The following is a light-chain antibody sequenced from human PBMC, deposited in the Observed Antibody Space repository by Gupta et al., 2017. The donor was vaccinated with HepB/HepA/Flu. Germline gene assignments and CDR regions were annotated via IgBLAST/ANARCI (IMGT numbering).Light chain of an antibody. Sequence: DIVLTQSPATLSVSPGERVTLSCRASQSLSSSLAWYRQKPGQAPRLLIYGASTRATGVAARFSGSGSGTEFTLTISSLQSEDFAIYYCQQYKNWPLTFGGGTKVEIK. CDR3: QQYKNWPLT. CDR1: QSLSSS. V-gene: IGKV3-15*01. J-gene: IGKJ4*01. CDR2: GAS.